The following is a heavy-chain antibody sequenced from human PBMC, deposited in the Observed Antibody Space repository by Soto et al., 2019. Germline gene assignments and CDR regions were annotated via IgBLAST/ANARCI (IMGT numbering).Heavy chain of an antibody. CDR2: ISSGSSVI. V-gene: IGHV3-11*01. Sequence: QVQLVESGGGLVKPGGSLRLSCAASGFSFSDSYMSWIRQAQGKGLEWVSYISSGSSVIYYADSVKGRFTISRDNAKNSLHLQMNSLRAEDTAVYYCARQPPSTVTTFTSWGQGTLVSVSS. D-gene: IGHD4-17*01. CDR1: GFSFSDSY. J-gene: IGHJ4*02. CDR3: ARQPPSTVTTFTS.